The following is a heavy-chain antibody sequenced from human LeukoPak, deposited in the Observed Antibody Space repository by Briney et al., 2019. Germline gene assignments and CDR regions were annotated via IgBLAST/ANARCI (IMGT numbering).Heavy chain of an antibody. Sequence: GESLKISCKASAYNFTNYWIAWVRQMPGKGLEWMGIIYPGDSDTTYSPSFQGQVTISVDKSLSTAYLQWTSLKASDTAIYYCARLLAYGDFGIGYWGQGTLVSVSS. CDR2: IYPGDSDT. V-gene: IGHV5-51*01. D-gene: IGHD4-17*01. CDR3: ARLLAYGDFGIGY. CDR1: AYNFTNYW. J-gene: IGHJ4*02.